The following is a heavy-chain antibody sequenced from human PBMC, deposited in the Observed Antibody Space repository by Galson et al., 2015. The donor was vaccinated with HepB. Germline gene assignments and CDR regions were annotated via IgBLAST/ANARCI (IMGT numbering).Heavy chain of an antibody. CDR1: GFTFSSYS. D-gene: IGHD6-13*01. J-gene: IGHJ4*02. CDR3: ARVTAGSSTELDY. V-gene: IGHV3-48*02. Sequence: SLRLSCAASGFTFSSYSMNWVRQAPGKGLEWVSYISSSSSTIYYADSVKGRFTISRDNAKNSLYLQMNSLRDEDTAVYYCARVTAGSSTELDYWGQGTLVTVSS. CDR2: ISSSSSTI.